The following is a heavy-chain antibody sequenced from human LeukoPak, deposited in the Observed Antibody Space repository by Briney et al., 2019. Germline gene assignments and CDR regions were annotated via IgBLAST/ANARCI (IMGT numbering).Heavy chain of an antibody. CDR2: ISSTGGTT. D-gene: IGHD6-19*01. Sequence: PGGTLRLSCAASGITFSSYGMSWVRQAPGKGLEWVSSISSTGGTTYYADSVKGRFTISRDNAKNSLYLQMNSLRAEDTAVYYCAPTGLYSSGWHYYMDVWGKGTTVTVSS. CDR3: APTGLYSSGWHYYMDV. J-gene: IGHJ6*03. CDR1: GITFSSYG. V-gene: IGHV3-23*01.